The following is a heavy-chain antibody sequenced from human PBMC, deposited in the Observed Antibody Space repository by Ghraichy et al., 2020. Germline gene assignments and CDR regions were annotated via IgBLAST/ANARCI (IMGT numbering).Heavy chain of an antibody. CDR2: IYHSGST. CDR1: GGSISSSNW. CDR3: ASLKSYPTNRKYFQH. V-gene: IGHV4-4*02. J-gene: IGHJ1*01. D-gene: IGHD3-10*01. Sequence: SETLSLTCAVSGGSISSSNWWSWVRQPPGKGLEWIGEIYHSGSTNHNPSLKSRVTISVDKSKNQFSLKLSSVTAADTAVYYCASLKSYPTNRKYFQHWGQGTLVTVSS.